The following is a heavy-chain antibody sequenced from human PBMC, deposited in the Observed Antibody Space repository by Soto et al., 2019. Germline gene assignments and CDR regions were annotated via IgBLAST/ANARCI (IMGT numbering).Heavy chain of an antibody. D-gene: IGHD1-26*01. Sequence: APVKVSCKASGYTFTSYGISWVRRAPGQGLEWMGWISAYNGNTNYAQKLQGRVTMTTDTSTSTAYMELRSLRSDDTAVYYCARGSVGAEHNNWFDPWGQGTLVTVSS. V-gene: IGHV1-18*01. CDR2: ISAYNGNT. J-gene: IGHJ5*02. CDR1: GYTFTSYG. CDR3: ARGSVGAEHNNWFDP.